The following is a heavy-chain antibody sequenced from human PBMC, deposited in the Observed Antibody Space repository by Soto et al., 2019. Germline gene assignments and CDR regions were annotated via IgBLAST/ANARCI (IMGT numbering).Heavy chain of an antibody. J-gene: IGHJ4*02. CDR3: ARVWGRVFDY. D-gene: IGHD3-16*01. V-gene: IGHV4-59*01. CDR2: IYYSGST. CDR1: GGSIRSYY. Sequence: QVQLQESGPGLVKPSETLSLTCTDSGGSIRSYYWSWIRQPPGKGLEWIGYIYYSGSTNYNPSLKSRVTIPVDTFKNQFSQKLSSVTAADTAVYYCARVWGRVFDYWGQGTLVTVSS.